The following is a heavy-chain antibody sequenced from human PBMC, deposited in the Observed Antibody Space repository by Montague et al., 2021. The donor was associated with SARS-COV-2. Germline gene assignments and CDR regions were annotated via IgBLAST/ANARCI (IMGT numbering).Heavy chain of an antibody. J-gene: IGHJ3*02. V-gene: IGHV3-30*04. D-gene: IGHD5-24*01. CDR2: ISYDGSNK. CDR1: GFTFSSYA. Sequence: SLRLSCAASGFTFSSYAMHWVRQAPGKGLEWVAVISYDGSNKYYXDSLKGRFTISRDNSKNTLYLQMNSLRAEDTAVYYCARDPDGYNEDGAFDIWGQGTMVTVSS. CDR3: ARDPDGYNEDGAFDI.